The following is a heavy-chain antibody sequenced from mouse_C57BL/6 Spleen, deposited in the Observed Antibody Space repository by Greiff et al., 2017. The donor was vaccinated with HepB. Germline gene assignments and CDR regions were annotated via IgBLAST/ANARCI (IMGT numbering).Heavy chain of an antibody. CDR3: ATLLGGNYLFAY. D-gene: IGHD2-1*01. V-gene: IGHV2-6*01. CDR1: GFSLTSYG. J-gene: IGHJ3*01. Sequence: VQGVESGPGLVAPSQSLSITCTVSGFSLTSYGVDWVRQSPGKGLEWLGVIWGVGSTNYNSALKSRLSISKDNSKSQVFLKMNSLQTDDTAMYYCATLLGGNYLFAYWGQGTLVTVSA. CDR2: IWGVGST.